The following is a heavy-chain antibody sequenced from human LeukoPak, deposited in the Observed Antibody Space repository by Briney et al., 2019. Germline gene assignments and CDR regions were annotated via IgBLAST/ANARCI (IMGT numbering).Heavy chain of an antibody. V-gene: IGHV4-59*01. D-gene: IGHD5-18*01. CDR2: VYYDGST. J-gene: IGHJ4*02. CDR3: ARRTRRVDTAMLDY. Sequence: SETLSLTCTVSGDSLSTYYWSWIRQLPGKGLEWIGYVYYDGSTTYNPSLRSRVTISADTSKNHFSLRLTTVTAADTTVYYCARRTRRVDTAMLDYWGQGTLVTVSS. CDR1: GDSLSTYY.